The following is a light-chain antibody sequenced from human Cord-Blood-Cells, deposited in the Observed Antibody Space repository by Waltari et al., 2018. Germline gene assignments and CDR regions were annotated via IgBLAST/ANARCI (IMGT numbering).Light chain of an antibody. CDR3: SSYTSSSTLYV. CDR2: DVS. V-gene: IGLV2-14*01. CDR1: SSDVGGYNY. Sequence: QSAPTQPASVSWSPGQSSTLTCTVTSSDVGGYNYVSWYQQHPGKAPKLMIYDVSNRPSGVSNRFSGSKSGNTASLTISGLQAEDEADYYCSSYTSSSTLYVFGTGTKVTVL. J-gene: IGLJ1*01.